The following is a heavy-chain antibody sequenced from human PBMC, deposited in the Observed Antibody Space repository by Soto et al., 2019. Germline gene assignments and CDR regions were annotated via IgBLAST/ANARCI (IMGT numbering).Heavy chain of an antibody. J-gene: IGHJ5*02. D-gene: IGHD4-17*01. Sequence: QVQLRESGPGLVKPSQTLSLTCTVSGGSISSGDYYWSWIRQPPGKGLEWIGYIYYSGSTYYNPSLKSRVTISVDTSKNQFSLKLSSVTAADTAVYYCARDRKGTTSPRCNWFDPWGQGTLVTVSS. CDR1: GGSISSGDYY. CDR3: ARDRKGTTSPRCNWFDP. CDR2: IYYSGST. V-gene: IGHV4-30-4*01.